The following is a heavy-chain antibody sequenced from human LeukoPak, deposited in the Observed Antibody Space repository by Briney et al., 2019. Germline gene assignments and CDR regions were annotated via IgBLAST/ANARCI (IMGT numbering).Heavy chain of an antibody. V-gene: IGHV3-48*03. J-gene: IGHJ3*02. CDR3: ARDERPNAFDI. Sequence: PGGSLRLSCKASGFTFSIYGMNWVRQAPGRGLEWVSYISSTGTTIYYADSVKGRFTISRDNTKKSLYLQMNSLRAEDTAVYYCARDERPNAFDIPGQRRMVTVSS. CDR2: ISSTGTTI. CDR1: GFTFSIYG.